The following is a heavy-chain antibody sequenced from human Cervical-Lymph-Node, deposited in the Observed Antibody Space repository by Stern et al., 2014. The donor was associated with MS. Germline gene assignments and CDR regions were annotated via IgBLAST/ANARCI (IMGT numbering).Heavy chain of an antibody. CDR3: ARALRNAYTWFDP. V-gene: IGHV4-59*01. Sequence: VQLEESGPGLVKPSETLSLTCTVSGGSIYNYYWTWIRQPPGKGLEWIGHIDYSGSTNYNPSLESRVTMSVDSSKNEFSLILTSVTAAGTAVYYCARALRNAYTWFDPWGQGTLVTVSS. D-gene: IGHD2-2*01. J-gene: IGHJ5*01. CDR2: IDYSGST. CDR1: GGSIYNYY.